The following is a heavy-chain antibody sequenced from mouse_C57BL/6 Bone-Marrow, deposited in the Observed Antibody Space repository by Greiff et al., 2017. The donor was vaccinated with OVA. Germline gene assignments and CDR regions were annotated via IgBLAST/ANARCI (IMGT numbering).Heavy chain of an antibody. V-gene: IGHV1-82*01. CDR1: GYAFSSSW. Sequence: VQLQQSGPELVKPGASVKISCKASGYAFSSSWMNWVKQRPGKGLEWIGRIYPGDGDTNYNGKFKGKATLTADKSSSTAYMQLSSLTSEDSAVYFCARSNGYYTSLYYYAMDYWGQGTSVTVSS. D-gene: IGHD2-3*01. CDR3: ARSNGYYTSLYYYAMDY. CDR2: IYPGDGDT. J-gene: IGHJ4*01.